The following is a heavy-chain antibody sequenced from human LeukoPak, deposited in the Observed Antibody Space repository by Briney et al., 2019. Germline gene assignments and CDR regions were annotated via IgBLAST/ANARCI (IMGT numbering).Heavy chain of an antibody. J-gene: IGHJ4*02. D-gene: IGHD4-11*01. CDR1: GYSFTSYW. Sequence: GESLKISCKGSGYSFTSYWIGWVRQMPGKGLEWMGIIYPGDSDTRYSPSFQGQVTISADKSISTAYLQWSGLKASDTAMYYCARPQAYSNYGIDYWGQGTLVTVSS. V-gene: IGHV5-51*01. CDR3: ARPQAYSNYGIDY. CDR2: IYPGDSDT.